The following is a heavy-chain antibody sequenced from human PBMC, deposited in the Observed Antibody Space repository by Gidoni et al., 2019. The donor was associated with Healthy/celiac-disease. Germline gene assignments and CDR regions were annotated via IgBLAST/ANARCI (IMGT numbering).Heavy chain of an antibody. CDR2: ITPILGIA. D-gene: IGHD5-18*01. Sequence: VQLVQSGAEVKKPGSSVKVSCQASVGTFSSYTSSWVRQAPGQGLEWMGRITPILGIANDAKKFKGRVTITAEKSTRTADMELSSLRSEDTAVYYWARVGGHTAMVTGWGQGTLVTVSS. CDR3: ARVGGHTAMVTG. CDR1: VGTFSSYT. V-gene: IGHV1-69*02. J-gene: IGHJ4*02.